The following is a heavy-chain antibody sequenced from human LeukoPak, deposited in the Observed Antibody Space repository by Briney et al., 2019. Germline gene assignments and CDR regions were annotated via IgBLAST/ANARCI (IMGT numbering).Heavy chain of an antibody. Sequence: GGPLRLSCAASGFTFSSYEMNWVRQAPGKGLEWVSYISSSDSTIYYADSVKGRFTISRDNAKKSLYLQMNSLRAEDTAVYYCARLNMISEFDPWGQGTLVTVSS. CDR1: GFTFSSYE. CDR3: ARLNMISEFDP. D-gene: IGHD3-22*01. CDR2: ISSSDSTI. J-gene: IGHJ5*02. V-gene: IGHV3-48*03.